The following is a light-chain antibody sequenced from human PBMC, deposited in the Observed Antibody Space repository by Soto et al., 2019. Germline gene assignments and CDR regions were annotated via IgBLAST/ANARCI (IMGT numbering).Light chain of an antibody. Sequence: QSVLTQPASVSGSPGQSITISCTGTSSDYGGYNSVSWYQHHPAKAPKLVIYDVGDRPSGVSNRFSGSKSGNTASLTISGLQAEDEADYYCRSYTASSTWVFGGGTKLTVL. CDR1: SSDYGGYNS. J-gene: IGLJ3*02. CDR3: RSYTASSTWV. V-gene: IGLV2-14*01. CDR2: DVG.